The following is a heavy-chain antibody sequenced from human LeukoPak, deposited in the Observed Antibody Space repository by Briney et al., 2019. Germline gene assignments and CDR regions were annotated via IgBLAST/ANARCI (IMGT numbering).Heavy chain of an antibody. V-gene: IGHV1-69*04. J-gene: IGHJ3*02. D-gene: IGHD5-12*01. Sequence: GASVKVSCKASGYTFTSCGISWVRQAPGQGLEWMGRIIPILGIANYAQKFQGRVTITADKSTSTAYMELSSLRSEDTAVYYCAREGRLRTSAFDIWGQGTMVTVSS. CDR2: IIPILGIA. CDR3: AREGRLRTSAFDI. CDR1: GYTFTSCG.